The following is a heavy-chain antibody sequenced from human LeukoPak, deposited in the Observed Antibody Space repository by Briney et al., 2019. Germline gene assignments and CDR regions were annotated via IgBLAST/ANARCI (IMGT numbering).Heavy chain of an antibody. D-gene: IGHD3-9*01. CDR3: ARCAERDFDLDY. Sequence: GESLKISCKVSGYILTNNWIGWVRQVPGKGLEWMGLIYPGYSDAKYSPSFQGQVTISADKSISTAYLQWSSLKASDTAMYYCARCAERDFDLDYWGQGTLVTVSS. J-gene: IGHJ4*02. V-gene: IGHV5-51*01. CDR1: GYILTNNW. CDR2: IYPGYSDA.